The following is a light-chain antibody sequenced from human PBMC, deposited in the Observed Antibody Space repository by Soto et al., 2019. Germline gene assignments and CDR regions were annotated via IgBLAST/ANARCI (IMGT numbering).Light chain of an antibody. V-gene: IGKV1-5*03. CDR2: KAS. CDR3: QQYSSYYA. CDR1: ESISSW. J-gene: IGKJ2*01. Sequence: DIQMTQSPSTLSASVGARVTITCRASESISSWLAWYQQKPGKAPKLLIYKASSLESGVPSRFSGRGSGTEFSLTISGLPPEDFATYYCQQYSSYYAFGQGTKLESK.